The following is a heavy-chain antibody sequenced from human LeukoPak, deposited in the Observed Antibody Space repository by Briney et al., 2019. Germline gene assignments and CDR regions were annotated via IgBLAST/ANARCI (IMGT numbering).Heavy chain of an antibody. V-gene: IGHV3-48*03. J-gene: IGHJ3*02. D-gene: IGHD3-10*01. CDR3: ARDKAGAGFGGAFDI. Sequence: GGSLRLSCAASGFAFSNYEMNWVRQAPGKGLEWVSYISSSGSTIYYADPVKGRFTISRDNAKNSLYLQMNSLRAEDTAVYYCARDKAGAGFGGAFDIWGQGTMVTVSS. CDR1: GFAFSNYE. CDR2: ISSSGSTI.